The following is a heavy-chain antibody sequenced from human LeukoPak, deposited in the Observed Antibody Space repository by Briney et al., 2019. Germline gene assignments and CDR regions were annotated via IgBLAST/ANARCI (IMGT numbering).Heavy chain of an antibody. V-gene: IGHV1-2*02. CDR2: INPNSGGT. J-gene: IGHJ4*02. CDR1: GYTFTGYY. Sequence: ASVKVSCKASGYTFTGYYMHWVRQAPGQGLEWMGWINPNSGGTNYAQKFQGRVTMTRDTSNSTAYMELSRLRSDDTAVYYCASAFLRYFDWLPFYWGQGTLVTVSS. D-gene: IGHD3-9*01. CDR3: ASAFLRYFDWLPFY.